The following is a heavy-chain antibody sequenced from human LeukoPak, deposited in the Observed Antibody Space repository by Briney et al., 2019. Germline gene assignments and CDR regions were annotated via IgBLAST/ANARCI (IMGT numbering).Heavy chain of an antibody. CDR1: GFSVSSYP. V-gene: IGHV3-23*01. D-gene: IGHD1-26*01. Sequence: GGSLRLSCAASGFSVSSYPMSWVRQAPGKGLEWVSAISGSGGSTYYADSVKGRFTISRDNSKNTLYLQMNSLRAEDTAVYYCAKDQVVGATSWFDPWGQGTLVTVSS. J-gene: IGHJ5*02. CDR3: AKDQVVGATSWFDP. CDR2: ISGSGGST.